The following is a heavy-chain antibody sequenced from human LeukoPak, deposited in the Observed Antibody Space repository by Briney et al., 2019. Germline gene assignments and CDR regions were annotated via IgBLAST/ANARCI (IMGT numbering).Heavy chain of an antibody. D-gene: IGHD5-12*01. CDR2: FDPEDGET. V-gene: IGHV1-24*01. CDR3: ARIGSGYDNYFDY. CDR1: GYTLTELS. J-gene: IGHJ4*02. Sequence: ASVKVSCKVSGYTLTELSMHWVRQAPGKGLEWMGGFDPEDGETIYAQKFQGRVTMTTDTSTSTAYTELRSLRSDDTAVYYCARIGSGYDNYFDYWGQGTLVTVSS.